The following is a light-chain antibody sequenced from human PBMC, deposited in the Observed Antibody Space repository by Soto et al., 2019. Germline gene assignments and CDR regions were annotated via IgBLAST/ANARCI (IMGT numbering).Light chain of an antibody. V-gene: IGLV2-14*01. CDR1: SSDVGDDNY. CDR3: SSYTSSSTLTV. Sequence: QSALTQPASVSGSRGQSITISCTGTSSDVGDDNYVSWYQQHPGKAPKLMIYDVSNRPSGVSNRFSGSKSGNTASLTSSGLQADDEAEYFCSSYTSSSTLTVFGGGTKLPDL. J-gene: IGLJ2*01. CDR2: DVS.